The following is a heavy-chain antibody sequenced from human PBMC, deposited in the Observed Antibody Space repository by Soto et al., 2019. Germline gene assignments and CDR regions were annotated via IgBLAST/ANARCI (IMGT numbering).Heavy chain of an antibody. J-gene: IGHJ3*01. V-gene: IGHV5-51*01. D-gene: IGHD3-10*01. CDR1: GYSFTNYW. Sequence: PGESLKISCKGSGYSFTNYWIGWVRQMPGKGLEWMGIIYPGDSDTRYSESFQGHVTISADKSISTAYLQWSSLKASDTAMYYCARKPQWEFDGFEVWGQGAMVTVSS. CDR3: ARKPQWEFDGFEV. CDR2: IYPGDSDT.